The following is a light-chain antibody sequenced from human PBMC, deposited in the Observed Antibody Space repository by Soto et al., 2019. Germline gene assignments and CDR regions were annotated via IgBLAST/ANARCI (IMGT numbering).Light chain of an antibody. CDR3: HHYGRSPIFT. CDR2: DAS. J-gene: IGKJ3*01. CDR1: QSVASNH. Sequence: EVVLTQSPGTLSLSAGERATLSCRASQSVASNHLAWYQQRPGQAPRLLIYDASTRAAGIPDRFSGSGSGTDFTLTISRLEPEDFGVFFCHHYGRSPIFTFVPGTTVDMK. V-gene: IGKV3-20*01.